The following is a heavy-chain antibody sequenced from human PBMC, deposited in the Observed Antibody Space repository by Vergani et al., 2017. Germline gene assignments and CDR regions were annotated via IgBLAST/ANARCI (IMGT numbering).Heavy chain of an antibody. CDR3: ARDYYDSSGYGDY. V-gene: IGHV3-30-3*01. J-gene: IGHJ4*02. CDR2: ISYDGSNK. CDR1: GFTFSSYA. D-gene: IGHD3-22*01. Sequence: QVQLVESGGGVVQPGRSLRLSCAASGFTFSSYAMHWVRQAPGKGLEWVAVISYDGSNKYYADSVKGRVTLSRDNSKNTLYLQMNSLRAEDTAVYYCARDYYDSSGYGDYWGQGTLVTVSS.